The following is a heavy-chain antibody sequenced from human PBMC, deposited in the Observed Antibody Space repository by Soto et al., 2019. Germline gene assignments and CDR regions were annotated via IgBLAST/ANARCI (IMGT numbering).Heavy chain of an antibody. Sequence: PSETLSLTCSVSGDSISSSSYYWGWIRQSPGEGLEWIGNIHGNGGTQYNRSLSSRVIISVDTSANQFSLRLTSVTAADTAVYYCASRYGPSEFDHWGQGSLVTVSS. V-gene: IGHV4-39*01. J-gene: IGHJ4*02. CDR1: GDSISSSSYY. CDR3: ASRYGPSEFDH. D-gene: IGHD3-9*01. CDR2: IHGNGGT.